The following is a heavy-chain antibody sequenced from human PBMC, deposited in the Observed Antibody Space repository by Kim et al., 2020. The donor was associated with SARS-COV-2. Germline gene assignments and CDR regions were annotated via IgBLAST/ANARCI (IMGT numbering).Heavy chain of an antibody. CDR3: AKVAGEDY. D-gene: IGHD3-16*01. J-gene: IGHJ4*02. CDR2: IITSGSYI. V-gene: IGHV3-21*01. CDR1: GFSFSTYN. Sequence: GGSLRLSCAASGFSFSTYNMNWVRQAPGKGLEWVSSIITSGSYIYYADSVKGRFTISRDNAKNSLYLQLDSLRAEDTAVYYCAKVAGEDYWGQGTRVTVSS.